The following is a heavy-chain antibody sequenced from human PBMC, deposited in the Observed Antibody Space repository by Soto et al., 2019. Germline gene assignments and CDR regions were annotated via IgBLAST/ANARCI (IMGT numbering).Heavy chain of an antibody. V-gene: IGHV5-10-1*01. Sequence: GESLKISGTGSGYSFAGYWITWVRQKPGKGLEWMGRIDPSDSQTYYSPSFRGHVTISVTKSITTVFLQWSSLRASDTAMYYCARQIYDSDTGPNFQYYFDSWGQATPVTVSS. CDR2: IDPSDSQT. J-gene: IGHJ4*02. CDR3: ARQIYDSDTGPNFQYYFDS. CDR1: GYSFAGYW. D-gene: IGHD3-22*01.